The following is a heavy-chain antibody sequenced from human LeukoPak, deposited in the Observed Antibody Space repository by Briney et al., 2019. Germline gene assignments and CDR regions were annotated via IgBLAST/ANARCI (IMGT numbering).Heavy chain of an antibody. CDR3: ARGTSAPAAIKPDY. V-gene: IGHV3-30*04. Sequence: GRSLRLSCAASGFTFSSYAMHWVRQAPGKGLEWVAVISYDGSSKYYADSVKGRFTISRDNSKNTLYLQMNSLRAEDTAVYYCARGTSAPAAIKPDYWGQGTLVTVSS. CDR1: GFTFSSYA. CDR2: ISYDGSSK. J-gene: IGHJ4*02. D-gene: IGHD2-2*01.